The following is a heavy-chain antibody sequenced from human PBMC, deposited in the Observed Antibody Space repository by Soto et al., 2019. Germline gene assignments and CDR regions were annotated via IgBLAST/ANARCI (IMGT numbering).Heavy chain of an antibody. V-gene: IGHV4-34*01. J-gene: IGHJ5*02. D-gene: IGHD3-10*01. CDR2: INHSGST. CDR1: GGSFSGYY. Sequence: QVQLQQWGAGLLKPSETLSLTCAVYGGSFSGYYWSWIRQPPGKGLVWIGEINHSGSTNYNPSLKSRVTISVDTSKTQFSPKLSSVTAADTAVYYCARVGAVLWVGRENHPWDQGTMITVSS. CDR3: ARVGAVLWVGRENHP.